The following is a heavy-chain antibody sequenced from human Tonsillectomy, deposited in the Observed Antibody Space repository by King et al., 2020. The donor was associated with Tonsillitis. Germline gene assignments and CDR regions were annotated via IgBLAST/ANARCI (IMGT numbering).Heavy chain of an antibody. CDR3: TTDVPYSVGAWES. CDR2: IKSRVNGGTT. Sequence: VQLVESGGGLVKPGGSLRLSCVVSGFTFSNFWMTWVRQSPGKGLEWVGRIKSRVNGGTTDYAAPVKGRFTISRDDSRNMVYLQMNSLKIEDTAVYYWTTDVPYSVGAWESWGQGSLVTVSS. V-gene: IGHV3-15*01. J-gene: IGHJ5*02. D-gene: IGHD2-21*01. CDR1: GFTFSNFW.